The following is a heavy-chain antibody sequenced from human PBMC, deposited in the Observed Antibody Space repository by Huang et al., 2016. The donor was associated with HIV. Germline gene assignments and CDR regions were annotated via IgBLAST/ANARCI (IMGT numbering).Heavy chain of an antibody. CDR3: ARHREGPVAYYSGWGSHLNYMDV. CDR1: GGSIRSSDYH. D-gene: IGHD3-10*01. Sequence: QLLLQESGPGLVKPSEALALTCAVSGGSIRSSDYHGGWIRQPPGKGLEWIGSIYFKGSTHYSPARKSRVTIAVDTSKNLFFLNLTSMTAADTAVYYCARHREGPVAYYSGWGSHLNYMDVWGRGRTVVVSS. J-gene: IGHJ6*03. V-gene: IGHV4-39*01. CDR2: IYFKGST.